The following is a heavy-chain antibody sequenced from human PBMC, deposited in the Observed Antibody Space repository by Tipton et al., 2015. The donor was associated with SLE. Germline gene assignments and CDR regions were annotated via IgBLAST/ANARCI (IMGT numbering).Heavy chain of an antibody. Sequence: QSGAEVKKPGASVKVSCKASGYTFTSYGISWVRQAPGQGLEWMGWMNPNSGNTGYAQKFQGRVTMTRNTSISTAYMELSSLRSEDTAVYYCARTLRYCSSTSCFGHWGQGTLVTVSS. V-gene: IGHV1-8*02. CDR1: GYTFTSYG. CDR2: MNPNSGNT. CDR3: ARTLRYCSSTSCFGH. D-gene: IGHD2-2*01. J-gene: IGHJ1*01.